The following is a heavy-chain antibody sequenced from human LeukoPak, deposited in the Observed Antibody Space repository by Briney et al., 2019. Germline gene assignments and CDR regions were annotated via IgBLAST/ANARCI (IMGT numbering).Heavy chain of an antibody. CDR1: GGSFSGYY. D-gene: IGHD6-13*01. V-gene: IGHV4-34*01. J-gene: IGHJ4*02. CDR2: INHSGST. Sequence: SETLSLTCAVYGGSFSGYYWSWIRQPPGKGLEWIGEINHSGSTNYNPSLKSPVTISVDTSKNQFSLKLSSVTAADTAVYYCARMGGIAGYYFDYWGQGTLVTVSS. CDR3: ARMGGIAGYYFDY.